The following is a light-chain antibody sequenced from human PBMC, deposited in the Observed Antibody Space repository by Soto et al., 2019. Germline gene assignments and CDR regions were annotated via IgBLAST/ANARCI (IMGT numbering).Light chain of an antibody. CDR3: QPYGSPTQYT. CDR2: GAS. Sequence: EIVLTQSPGTLSLSPGERATLSCRASPSVSSTYLAWYQQKPGQAPRLLIYGASSRATGIPDRFSGSGSGTDFTLTISRLEPDDFAVYYCQPYGSPTQYTFGQGTKLEIK. V-gene: IGKV3-20*01. J-gene: IGKJ2*01. CDR1: PSVSSTY.